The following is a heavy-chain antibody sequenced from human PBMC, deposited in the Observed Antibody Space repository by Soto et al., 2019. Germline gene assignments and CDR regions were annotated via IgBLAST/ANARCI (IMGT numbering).Heavy chain of an antibody. CDR3: ARLAYSSGWVVRDY. D-gene: IGHD6-19*01. Sequence: QVPLVQSGAEVKKPGASVKVSCKASGYTFTSYDINWVRQATGQGLEWMGWMNPNSGNTGDAQKFQGRVTMTRNTSISTAYMELSSLRSEDTAVYYCARLAYSSGWVVRDYWGQGTLVTVSS. V-gene: IGHV1-8*01. CDR2: MNPNSGNT. CDR1: GYTFTSYD. J-gene: IGHJ4*02.